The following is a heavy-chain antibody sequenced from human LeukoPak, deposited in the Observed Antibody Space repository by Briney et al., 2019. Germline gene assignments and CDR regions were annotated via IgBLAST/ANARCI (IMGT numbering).Heavy chain of an antibody. Sequence: ASVKVSCKASGYTFTSYDINWVRQATGQGLEWMGWMNPNSGNTGYAQKFQGRVTMTRNTSISTAYMGLSSLRSEDTAVYYCASGVMITFGGVIAVDAFDIWGHGTMVTVSS. J-gene: IGHJ3*02. CDR1: GYTFTSYD. CDR3: ASGVMITFGGVIAVDAFDI. V-gene: IGHV1-8*01. D-gene: IGHD3-16*02. CDR2: MNPNSGNT.